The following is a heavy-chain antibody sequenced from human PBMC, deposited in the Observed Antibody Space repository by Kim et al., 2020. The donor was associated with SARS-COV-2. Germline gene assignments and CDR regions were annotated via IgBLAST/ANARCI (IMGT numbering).Heavy chain of an antibody. V-gene: IGHV1-3*01. Sequence: ASVKVSCKASGYTFTSYAMHWVRQAPGQRLEWMRWINAGNGNTKYSQKFQGRVTITRDTSASTAYMELSSLRSEDTAVYYCARDGSIMITFGGVIVIPPTSPYYGMDVWGQGTTVTVSS. CDR3: ARDGSIMITFGGVIVIPPTSPYYGMDV. J-gene: IGHJ6*02. D-gene: IGHD3-16*02. CDR2: INAGNGNT. CDR1: GYTFTSYA.